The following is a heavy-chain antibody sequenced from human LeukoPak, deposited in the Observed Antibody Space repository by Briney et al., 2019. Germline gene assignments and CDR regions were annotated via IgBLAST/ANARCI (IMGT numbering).Heavy chain of an antibody. D-gene: IGHD6-13*01. CDR2: INPNRGDT. V-gene: IGHV1-2*02. CDR3: ARDLRLDSGAGAGTEGDY. J-gene: IGHJ4*02. CDR1: GYTFTGYY. Sequence: ASVKVSCKASGYTFTGYYMHWVRQAPGQGLEWMGWINPNRGDTNYAQKFQGRVTRTRDTSISTADMELGRLGTDAPAVYYCARDLRLDSGAGAGTEGDYWGQGTLVTVSS.